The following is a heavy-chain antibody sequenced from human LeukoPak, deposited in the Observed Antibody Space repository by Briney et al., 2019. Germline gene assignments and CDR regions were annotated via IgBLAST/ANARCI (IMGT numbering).Heavy chain of an antibody. V-gene: IGHV3-7*03. J-gene: IGHJ4*02. CDR3: AKATGYSSSWYPFDY. CDR1: RFTFSNHY. D-gene: IGHD6-13*01. Sequence: GGSLRLSCVASRFTFSNHYMSWVRQAPGKGLEWVATIKPDGSETFYVDSVKGRFTISRDNAKNSLYLQMNSLRAEDTALYYCAKATGYSSSWYPFDYWGQGTLVTVSS. CDR2: IKPDGSET.